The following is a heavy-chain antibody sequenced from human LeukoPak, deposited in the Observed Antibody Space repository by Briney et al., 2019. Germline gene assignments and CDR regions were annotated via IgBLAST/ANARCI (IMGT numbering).Heavy chain of an antibody. CDR3: AKGVDYCSGGSCPADY. Sequence: GGSLRLSCAASGFTLDDYAMHWVRQAPGKGLEWVSGISWNSGSIGYADSVKGRFTISRDNAKNSLYLQMNSQRAEDTALYYCAKGVDYCSGGSCPADYWGPGTLVTVSS. CDR2: ISWNSGSI. CDR1: GFTLDDYA. D-gene: IGHD2-15*01. J-gene: IGHJ4*02. V-gene: IGHV3-9*01.